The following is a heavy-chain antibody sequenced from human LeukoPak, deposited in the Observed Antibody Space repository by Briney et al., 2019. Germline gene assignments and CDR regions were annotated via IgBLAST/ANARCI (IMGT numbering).Heavy chain of an antibody. D-gene: IGHD1-26*01. V-gene: IGHV4-30-4*08. J-gene: IGHJ5*02. CDR1: GGSISSGDYY. Sequence: SETLSLTCTVSGGSISSGDYYWSWIRQPPGKGLEWIGYIYYSGSTYYNPSLKSRVTISVDTSKNQFSLKLSSVTAADTAVYYCARSNPVGATGWFDPWGQGTLATVSS. CDR3: ARSNPVGATGWFDP. CDR2: IYYSGST.